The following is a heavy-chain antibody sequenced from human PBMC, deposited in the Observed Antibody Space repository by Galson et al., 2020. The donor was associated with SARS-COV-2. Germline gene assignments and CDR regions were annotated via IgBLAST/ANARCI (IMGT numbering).Heavy chain of an antibody. J-gene: IGHJ2*01. CDR3: AKVSPQFQLQSYGYFDL. CDR2: ISYEGSIK. V-gene: IGHV3-30*18. D-gene: IGHD3-22*01. Sequence: GGSLRLSCAASGFTFNNYGIHWVRQAPGKGLEWVALISYEGSIKYYADSVKGRSTISRDHSKNTAYLQLNSLRPDDTAVYFCAKVSPQFQLQSYGYFDLWGRGTLVTVSS. CDR1: GFTFNNYG.